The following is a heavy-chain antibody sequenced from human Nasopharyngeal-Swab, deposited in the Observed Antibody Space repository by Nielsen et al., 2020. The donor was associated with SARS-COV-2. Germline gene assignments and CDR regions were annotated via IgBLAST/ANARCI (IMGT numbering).Heavy chain of an antibody. CDR1: GGSISSYY. J-gene: IGHJ6*03. Sequence: SETLSLTCTVSGGSISSYYWSWIRQPPGKGLEWIGYIYYSGSTNYNPSLKSRVTISVDTSKNQFSLKLSPVTAADTAVYYCARVVVGTGGYYYYMDVWGKGTTVTVS. CDR2: IYYSGST. V-gene: IGHV4-59*01. CDR3: ARVVVGTGGYYYYMDV. D-gene: IGHD2-21*01.